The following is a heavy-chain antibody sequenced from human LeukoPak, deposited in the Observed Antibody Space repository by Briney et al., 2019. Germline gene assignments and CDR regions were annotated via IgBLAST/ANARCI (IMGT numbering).Heavy chain of an antibody. J-gene: IGHJ4*02. D-gene: IGHD3-10*01. Sequence: GGSLRLSCAASGFTFDDYGMSWVRQAPGKGLEWVSAISGSGGSTYYADSVKGRFTISRDNSKNTLYLQMNSLRAEDTAVYYCAKDLRFGELSVFFDYWGQGTLVTVSS. CDR3: AKDLRFGELSVFFDY. CDR2: ISGSGGST. V-gene: IGHV3-23*01. CDR1: GFTFDDYG.